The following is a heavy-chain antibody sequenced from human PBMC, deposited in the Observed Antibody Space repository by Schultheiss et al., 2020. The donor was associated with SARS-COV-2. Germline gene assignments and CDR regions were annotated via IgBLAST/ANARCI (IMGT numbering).Heavy chain of an antibody. V-gene: IGHV1-69*05. CDR1: GGTISSYA. CDR3: ARGGRVDTAMVGLRFDY. Sequence: SVKVSCKASGGTISSYAISWVRQAPGQGLEWMGGIIPIFGTANYAQKFQGRVTMTTDTSTSTAYMELRSQRSDDTAVYYCARGGRVDTAMVGLRFDYWGQGTLVTVSS. D-gene: IGHD5-18*01. J-gene: IGHJ4*02. CDR2: IIPIFGTA.